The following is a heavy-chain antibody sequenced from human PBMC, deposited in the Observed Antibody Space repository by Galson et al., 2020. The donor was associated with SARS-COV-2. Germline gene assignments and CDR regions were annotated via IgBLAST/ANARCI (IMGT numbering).Heavy chain of an antibody. J-gene: IGHJ5*02. CDR2: IYYTGSTSYNPS. V-gene: IGHV4-59*01. CDR3: ARDFTVFGVVPGWFDP. Sequence: ETLSLTCTVSGGSISSYYWSWIRQSPGRGLEWIGYIYYTGSTSYNPSNYNPSLKSRVTISVDTSKNQISLRLNSVTAADTAVYYCARDFTVFGVVPGWFDPWGQGTLVTVSS. CDR1: GGSISSYY. D-gene: IGHD3-3*01.